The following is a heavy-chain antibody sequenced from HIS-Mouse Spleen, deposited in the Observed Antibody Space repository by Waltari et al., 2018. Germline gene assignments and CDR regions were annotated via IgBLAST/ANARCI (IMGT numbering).Heavy chain of an antibody. CDR3: ASLGYYFDY. Sequence: EVQLVESGGGLVQPGGALRPTGAASGFTFSSDSMNWVRQAPGKGLEWVSYINSSSSTIYYADSVKGRFTISRDNAKNSLYLQMNSLRAEDTAVYYCASLGYYFDYWGQGTLVTVSS. J-gene: IGHJ4*02. CDR1: GFTFSSDS. D-gene: IGHD3-16*01. CDR2: INSSSSTI. V-gene: IGHV3-48*01.